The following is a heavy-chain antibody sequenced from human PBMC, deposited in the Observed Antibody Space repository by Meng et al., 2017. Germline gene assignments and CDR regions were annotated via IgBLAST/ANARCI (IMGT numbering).Heavy chain of an antibody. D-gene: IGHD1-1*01. J-gene: IGHJ4*02. CDR3: LDEAPRSDY. CDR1: GFIFSNYE. CDR2: ITKDGSRK. Sequence: QVEWVSVGGGVVPPWRSLTLSCAAAGFIFSNYEMHWVRQAPGKGLEWVACITKDGSRKYYLGSVRGRFTISRDNAKNTLYLQMNSLRPEDTAVYYCLDEAPRSDYWGQGSLVTVSS. V-gene: IGHV3-30*07.